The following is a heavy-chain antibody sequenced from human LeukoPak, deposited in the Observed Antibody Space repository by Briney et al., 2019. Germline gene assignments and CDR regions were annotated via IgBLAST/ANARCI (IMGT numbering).Heavy chain of an antibody. V-gene: IGHV3-74*01. D-gene: IGHD6-19*01. CDR2: INSDGSST. CDR3: AKDRITVAGIVDY. Sequence: GGSLRLSCAVSGFTFSNYWMHWVRQAPGKGLVYVSRINSDGSSTTYADSVKGRITISRDNAKNSLYLQMNSLRAEDTALYYCAKDRITVAGIVDYWGRGTLVTVSS. CDR1: GFTFSNYW. J-gene: IGHJ4*02.